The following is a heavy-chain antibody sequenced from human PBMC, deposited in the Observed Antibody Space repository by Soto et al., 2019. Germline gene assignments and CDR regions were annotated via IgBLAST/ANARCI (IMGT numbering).Heavy chain of an antibody. Sequence: SETLSLTCTVSGGSISSYYWSWIRQPPGKGLEWIGYIYYSGSTNYNPSLNSRVTISVDTSKNQFSLKLSSVTAADTAVYYCARDFQPLLYGRGIFEPWGQGTLVTVSS. D-gene: IGHD2-2*02. V-gene: IGHV4-59*01. J-gene: IGHJ5*02. CDR3: ARDFQPLLYGRGIFEP. CDR2: IYYSGST. CDR1: GGSISSYY.